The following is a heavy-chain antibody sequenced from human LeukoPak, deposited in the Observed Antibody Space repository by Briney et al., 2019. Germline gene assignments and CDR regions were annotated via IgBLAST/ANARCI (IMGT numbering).Heavy chain of an antibody. CDR2: IIPIFGTP. J-gene: IGHJ3*02. CDR1: GGTFSSYA. Sequence: SVKVSCKASGGTFSSYAISWVRQAPGQGLEWMGGIIPIFGTPDYAQKFQGRATITADESTSTAYMELSSLRSEDTAVYYCARDRSHGDAFDIWGQGTMVIVSS. CDR3: ARDRSHGDAFDI. V-gene: IGHV1-69*13.